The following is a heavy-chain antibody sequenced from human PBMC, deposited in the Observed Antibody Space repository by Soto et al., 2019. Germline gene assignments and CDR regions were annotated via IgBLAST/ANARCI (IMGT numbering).Heavy chain of an antibody. J-gene: IGHJ3*02. CDR2: ISAYNGNT. D-gene: IGHD2-2*01. Sequence: ASVKVSCKASGFTFPSSGISWVRQAPGQGLEWMGWISAYNGNTNYAQILQDRVTMTTDTSTSTAYMELRSLRSDDTAVYYCARASERYCSGTSCFLNVFDIWGQGTMVTVSS. CDR3: ARASERYCSGTSCFLNVFDI. CDR1: GFTFPSSG. V-gene: IGHV1-18*01.